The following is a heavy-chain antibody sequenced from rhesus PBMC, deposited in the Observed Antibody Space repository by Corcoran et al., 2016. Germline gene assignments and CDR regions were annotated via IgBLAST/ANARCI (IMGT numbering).Heavy chain of an antibody. D-gene: IGHD6S26*01. CDR1: GGSISGYYL. J-gene: IGHJ6*01. CDR2: IYGGSGST. Sequence: QVQLQESGPGVVKPSETLSLTCAVSGGSISGYYLWSWIRQPPGKGLEWFGYIYGGSGSTTTNPSPKKRVTISTDTSKNQFSLKLSSVTAADTAVYYCTRVGKTSSGWSSYGLDSWGQGVVVTVSS. CDR3: TRVGKTSSGWSSYGLDS. V-gene: IGHV4-106*01.